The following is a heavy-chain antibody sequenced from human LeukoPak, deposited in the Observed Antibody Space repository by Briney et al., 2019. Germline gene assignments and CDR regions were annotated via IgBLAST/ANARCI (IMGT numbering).Heavy chain of an antibody. V-gene: IGHV5-51*01. CDR3: ARHYPNDYGDYENYFDY. CDR2: ISPGDSDT. CDR1: GYSFTSYW. D-gene: IGHD4-17*01. J-gene: IGHJ4*02. Sequence: GESLKISCKGSGYSFTSYWIAWVRQMPGKGLEWMGIISPGDSDTRYSPSFQGQVTISADKSITTAYLQWSSLKASDTAMYYCARHYPNDYGDYENYFDYWGQGTLVTVSS.